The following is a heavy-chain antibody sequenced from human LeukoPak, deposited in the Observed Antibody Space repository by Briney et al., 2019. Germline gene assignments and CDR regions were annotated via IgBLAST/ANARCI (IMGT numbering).Heavy chain of an antibody. Sequence: GGSLRLSCAASGFTFSDYYMTWIRQAPGKGLEWVSYISESRAYTDYADSVKGRFTISRDNANDSLYLQMNSLRAEDTALYYCAKYCSGGNCYSGLYWGQGTLVTVSS. D-gene: IGHD2-15*01. CDR1: GFTFSDYY. V-gene: IGHV3-11*03. CDR3: AKYCSGGNCYSGLY. CDR2: ISESRAYT. J-gene: IGHJ4*02.